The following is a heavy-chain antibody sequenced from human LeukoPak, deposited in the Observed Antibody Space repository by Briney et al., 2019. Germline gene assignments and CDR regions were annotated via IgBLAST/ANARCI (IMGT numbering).Heavy chain of an antibody. CDR1: GFTFSTYW. D-gene: IGHD3-22*01. V-gene: IGHV3-74*01. Sequence: GGSLRLSCAASGFTFSTYWMHWVRHAPGKGLVWVSRINSEGSSTSYADSVKGRFTISRDNAKNTLYLKMNSLRAEDTAVYYCQPYYYDSSGPRWGQGTLVTVSS. J-gene: IGHJ4*02. CDR3: QPYYYDSSGPR. CDR2: INSEGSST.